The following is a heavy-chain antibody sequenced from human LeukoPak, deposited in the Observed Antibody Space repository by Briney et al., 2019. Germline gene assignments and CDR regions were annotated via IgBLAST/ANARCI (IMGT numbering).Heavy chain of an antibody. J-gene: IGHJ4*02. CDR3: AKDQNAYNYVFDY. V-gene: IGHV3-23*01. CDR1: GFTFSSYA. CDR2: ITGSGGGT. Sequence: GGSLRLPCAASGFTFSSYAMSWVRQAPGKGLEWVSTITGSGGGTYYADSVKGRFSISRDNSKNTLYLQMNSLRAEDTALYYCAKDQNAYNYVFDYWGQGTLVTVSS. D-gene: IGHD5-24*01.